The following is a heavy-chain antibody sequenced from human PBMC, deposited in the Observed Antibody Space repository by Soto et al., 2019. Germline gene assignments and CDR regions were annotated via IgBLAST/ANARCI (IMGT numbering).Heavy chain of an antibody. CDR3: ARGPHYYDSSGYYFDY. CDR2: IYYSGST. CDR1: GGSISSYY. Sequence: SEILSLTCTVSGGSISSYYWSWIRQPPGKGLEWIGYIYYSGSTNYNPSLKSRVTISVDTSKNQFSLKLSSVTAADTAVYYCARGPHYYDSSGYYFDYWGQGTLVTVS. V-gene: IGHV4-59*08. D-gene: IGHD3-22*01. J-gene: IGHJ4*02.